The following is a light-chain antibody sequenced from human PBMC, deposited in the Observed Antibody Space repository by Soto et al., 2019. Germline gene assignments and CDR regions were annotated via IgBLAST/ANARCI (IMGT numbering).Light chain of an antibody. CDR3: QQYDKWPPWT. Sequence: EIVMTQSPATLSVSPGERATLSCRASQSVSTNLAWYQHKPGQAPRLLIFGASSRATGVPVRFSGSGSGTEFTLTISSLQSEDFAVYYCQQYDKWPPWTFGQGTKVDIK. J-gene: IGKJ1*01. V-gene: IGKV3-15*01. CDR1: QSVSTN. CDR2: GAS.